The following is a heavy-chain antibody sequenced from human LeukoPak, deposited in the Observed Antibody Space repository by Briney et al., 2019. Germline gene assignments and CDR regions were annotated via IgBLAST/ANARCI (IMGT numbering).Heavy chain of an antibody. CDR1: GFTFSSYS. J-gene: IGHJ3*02. CDR2: ISSSSSYI. CDR3: ARPFRDYDFWSGYSNDAFDI. V-gene: IGHV3-21*01. D-gene: IGHD3-3*01. Sequence: PGGALRLSCAASGFTFSSYSMNWVRQAPGKGLEWVSSISSSSSYIYYADSVKGRFTISRDNAKNSLYLQMNSLRAEDTAVYYCARPFRDYDFWSGYSNDAFDIWGQGTMVTVSS.